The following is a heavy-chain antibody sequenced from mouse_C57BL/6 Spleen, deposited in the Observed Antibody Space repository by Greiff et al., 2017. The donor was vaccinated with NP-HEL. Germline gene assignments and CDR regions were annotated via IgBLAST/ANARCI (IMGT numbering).Heavy chain of an antibody. D-gene: IGHD1-1*01. V-gene: IGHV2-9-1*01. Sequence: QVQLKESGPGLVAPSQSLSITCTVSGFSLTSYAISWVRQPPGKGLEWLGVIWTGGGTTYNSDLKSRLSISNDNSKSQVFLKMNSLLTDDTATYYCARNSAYYGSSYGWYFDVWGTGTTVTVSS. CDR3: ARNSAYYGSSYGWYFDV. CDR2: IWTGGGT. CDR1: GFSLTSYA. J-gene: IGHJ1*03.